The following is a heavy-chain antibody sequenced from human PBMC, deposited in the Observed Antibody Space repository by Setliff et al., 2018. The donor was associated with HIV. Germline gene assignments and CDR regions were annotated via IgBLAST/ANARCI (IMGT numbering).Heavy chain of an antibody. CDR3: ARQDIPTGYYLFDY. J-gene: IGHJ4*02. CDR1: GYKFTGHH. V-gene: IGHV1-2*06. D-gene: IGHD3-9*01. CDR2: INPNMGDT. Sequence: ASVKVSCKASGYKFTGHHLQWMRQAPGQGLGWMGRINPNMGDTQYAQKFQGRIIMTRDTSINTVYMELSSLTSDDTALYYCARQDIPTGYYLFDYWGQGTQVTVSS.